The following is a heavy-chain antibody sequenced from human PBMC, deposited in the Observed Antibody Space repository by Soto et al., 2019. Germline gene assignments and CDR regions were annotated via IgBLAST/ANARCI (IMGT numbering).Heavy chain of an antibody. CDR1: GFTFSSYA. D-gene: IGHD6-13*01. J-gene: IGHJ3*02. CDR2: ISGSGGST. Sequence: PGGSLRLSCAASGFTFSSYAMSWVRQAPGKGLEWVSAISGSGGSTYYADSVKGRFTISRDNSKNTLYLQMNSLRAEDTAVYYCAKDPPYSSSWLNDAFDIWGQGTMVTVSS. V-gene: IGHV3-23*01. CDR3: AKDPPYSSSWLNDAFDI.